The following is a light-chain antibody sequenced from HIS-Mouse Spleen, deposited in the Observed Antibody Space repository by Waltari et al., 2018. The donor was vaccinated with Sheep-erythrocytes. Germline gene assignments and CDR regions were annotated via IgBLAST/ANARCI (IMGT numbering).Light chain of an antibody. Sequence: SYELTQPPSVSVSPGQTASITCSGDKLGDKYACWYHQKPGQSPVLVIYQDSKRPSGIPEGFSGSNSGNTATLTISGTQAMDEADYYCQAWDSSTVVFGGGTKLTVL. J-gene: IGLJ2*01. CDR1: KLGDKY. CDR2: QDS. V-gene: IGLV3-1*01. CDR3: QAWDSSTVV.